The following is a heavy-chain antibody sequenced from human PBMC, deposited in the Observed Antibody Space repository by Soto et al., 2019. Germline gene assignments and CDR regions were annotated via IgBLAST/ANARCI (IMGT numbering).Heavy chain of an antibody. Sequence: GGSLRLSCAASGFTFSSYGMHWVRQAPGKGLEWVEVIWYDGSNKYYAESVKGRFTISGDNSKNTLYLQMNSLRAEDTAVYYCARDLWFGELLSRNGMDVWGQGTTVTVSS. CDR1: GFTFSSYG. D-gene: IGHD3-10*01. V-gene: IGHV3-33*01. CDR3: ARDLWFGELLSRNGMDV. J-gene: IGHJ6*02. CDR2: IWYDGSNK.